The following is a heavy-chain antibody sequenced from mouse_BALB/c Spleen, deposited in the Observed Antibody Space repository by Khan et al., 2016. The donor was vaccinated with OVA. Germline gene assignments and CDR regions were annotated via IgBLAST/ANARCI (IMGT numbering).Heavy chain of an antibody. CDR3: TRLAYYYDSEGFAY. D-gene: IGHD1-1*01. CDR1: GFTFSTYG. CDR2: VSTGGSYT. J-gene: IGHJ3*01. V-gene: IGHV5-6*01. Sequence: EVELVESGGDLVKPGGSLKLSCAASGFTFSTYGMSWVRQAPDKRLEWVATVSTGGSYTYYPDRVKGRFPISRDNAKNTLYLQMSGLRSEDTAMFYCTRLAYYYDSEGFAYWGQGTLVTVSA.